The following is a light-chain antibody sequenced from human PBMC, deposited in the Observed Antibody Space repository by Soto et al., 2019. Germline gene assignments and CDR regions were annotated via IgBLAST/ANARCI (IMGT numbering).Light chain of an antibody. V-gene: IGKV3-11*01. CDR1: QSVSTY. CDR2: DAS. CDR3: QQRSGWRFT. J-gene: IGKJ4*01. Sequence: EIVLTQFPAPLSLSPGQRATLSRRASQSVSTYLAWYQQKPDQAPRLVVYDASKRSTGIPGRFSGSGSGTGLSLTISSLEPEDFAVYYCQQRSGWRFTFGGRTKVEIK.